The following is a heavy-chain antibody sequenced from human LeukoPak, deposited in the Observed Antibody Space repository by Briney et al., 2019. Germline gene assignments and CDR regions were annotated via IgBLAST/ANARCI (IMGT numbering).Heavy chain of an antibody. J-gene: IGHJ4*02. CDR2: ISGSGDNT. Sequence: GGSLRLSCAASGFTFGSYAMTWVRQAPGKGLEWVSVISGSGDNTYYTDSVKGRFTISRDNSKNTLYLQMDGLRAEDTAIYYCARVRGSYFLFDYWGQGTLVTVSS. CDR3: ARVRGSYFLFDY. CDR1: GFTFGSYA. V-gene: IGHV3-23*01. D-gene: IGHD3-10*01.